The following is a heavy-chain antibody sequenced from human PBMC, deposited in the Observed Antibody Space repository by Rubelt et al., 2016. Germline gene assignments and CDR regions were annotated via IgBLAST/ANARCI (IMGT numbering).Heavy chain of an antibody. Sequence: QLQLQESGPGLVKSSETLSLSCTVSGYSITKGFHWGWIRQPPGKGLEWIGNIHHGGNTYYNPSLKSRVTLSVDSSNNQYSLKLSPVTAADTAEYYCARRSDGLRDDEYFDYWGQGALVTVSS. CDR3: ARRSDGLRDDEYFDY. J-gene: IGHJ4*02. CDR1: GYSITKGFH. V-gene: IGHV4-38-2*02. D-gene: IGHD5-12*01. CDR2: IHHGGNT.